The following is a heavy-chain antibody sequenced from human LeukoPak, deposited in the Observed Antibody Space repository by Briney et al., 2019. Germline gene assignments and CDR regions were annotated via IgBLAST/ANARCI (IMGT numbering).Heavy chain of an antibody. CDR1: GLPFSYNW. V-gene: IGHV3-74*01. CDR2: ISKDERTI. J-gene: IGHJ4*02. CDR3: ASEAYGSSWNPFDY. D-gene: IGHD6-13*01. Sequence: PGGSLRLSCAASGLPFSYNWMHWVRQAPGKGLMWVSRISKDERTITYADSVKGRFTISRDNAKSTLYLQMEGLRAEDTAVYYCASEAYGSSWNPFDYWGQGTLVTVSS.